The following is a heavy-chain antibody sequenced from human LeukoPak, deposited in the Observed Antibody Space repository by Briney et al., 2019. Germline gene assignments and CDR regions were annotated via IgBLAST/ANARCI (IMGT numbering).Heavy chain of an antibody. CDR2: ISSSSSYI. CDR1: GFTFSSYS. D-gene: IGHD3-10*01. V-gene: IGHV3-21*01. J-gene: IGHJ4*02. Sequence: GGSLRLSXAASGFTFSSYSMNWIRQAPGKGLEWVSSISSSSSYIYYADSVKGRFTISRDNAKNSLYLQMNSLRAEDTAVYYCARGGYYGSGRMRYWGQGTLVTVSS. CDR3: ARGGYYGSGRMRY.